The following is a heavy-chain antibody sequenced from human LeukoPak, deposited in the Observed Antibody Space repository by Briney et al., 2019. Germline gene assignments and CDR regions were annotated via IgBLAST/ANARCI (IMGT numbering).Heavy chain of an antibody. Sequence: GGSLRLSCAVSGFTFSSYAMSWVRQAPGKGLEWVSSISSSSSYIYYADSVKGRFTISRDNAKNSLYLQMNSLRAEDTAVYYCARDYHYDFWSGYSYYYYYYGMDVWGQGTTITVSS. J-gene: IGHJ6*02. CDR1: GFTFSSYA. D-gene: IGHD3-3*01. CDR2: ISSSSSYI. CDR3: ARDYHYDFWSGYSYYYYYYGMDV. V-gene: IGHV3-21*01.